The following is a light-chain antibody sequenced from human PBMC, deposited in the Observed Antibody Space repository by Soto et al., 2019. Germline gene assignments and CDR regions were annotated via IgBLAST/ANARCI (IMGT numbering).Light chain of an antibody. CDR2: DVT. CDR3: NSFKISSTYV. V-gene: IGLV2-14*01. Sequence: SALTQPASVSGSPGQSITISCSGTSSDIGSYNRVSWYQQYPGKAPKLIIYDVTNRPSGVSSRFSGSKSGNTASLTISGLQAEDEADYYCNSFKISSTYVFGTGTKVTVL. CDR1: SSDIGSYNR. J-gene: IGLJ1*01.